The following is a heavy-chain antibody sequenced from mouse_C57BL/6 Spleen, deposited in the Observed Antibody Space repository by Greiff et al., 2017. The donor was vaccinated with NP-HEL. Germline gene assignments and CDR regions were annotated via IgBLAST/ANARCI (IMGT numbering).Heavy chain of an antibody. D-gene: IGHD2-5*01. Sequence: QVQLQQSGPELVKPGASVKISCKASGYAFSSSWMNWVKQRPGKGLEWIGRIYPGDGDSNYNGKFKGKATLTADKSSSTAYMPRSRLTSEDSAVYFCAIFYYSKEGDYFDYWGQGTTLTVSS. CDR1: GYAFSSSW. V-gene: IGHV1-82*01. CDR3: AIFYYSKEGDYFDY. CDR2: IYPGDGDS. J-gene: IGHJ2*01.